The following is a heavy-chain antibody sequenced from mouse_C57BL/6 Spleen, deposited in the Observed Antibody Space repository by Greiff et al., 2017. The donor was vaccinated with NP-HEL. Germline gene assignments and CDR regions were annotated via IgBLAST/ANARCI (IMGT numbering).Heavy chain of an antibody. CDR1: GFTFSDAW. J-gene: IGHJ4*01. CDR2: IRNKANNHAT. V-gene: IGHV6-6*01. D-gene: IGHD2-3*01. CDR3: TSIYDGYYEDAMDY. Sequence: EVQRVESGGGLVQPGGSMKLSCAASGFTFSDAWMDWVRQSPEKGLEWVAEIRNKANNHATYYAVSVKGRFTISRDDSKSSVYLQMISLRAEDTGIYYCTSIYDGYYEDAMDYWGQGTSVTVSS.